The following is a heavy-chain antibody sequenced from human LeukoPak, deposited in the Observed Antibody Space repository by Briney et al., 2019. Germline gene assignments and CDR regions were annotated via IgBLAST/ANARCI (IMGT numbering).Heavy chain of an antibody. Sequence: GRSLRLSCAASGFTFDEYAMHWVRQAPGKGLQWVSSISSSTTYIYYADSVKGRFTISRDNAKNSLYLQMNSLRAEDTAVYYCARVTSGITGGTYYYYYMDVWGKGTTVTVSS. CDR1: GFTFDEYA. V-gene: IGHV3-21*01. D-gene: IGHD6-13*01. CDR2: ISSSTTYI. CDR3: ARVTSGITGGTYYYYYMDV. J-gene: IGHJ6*03.